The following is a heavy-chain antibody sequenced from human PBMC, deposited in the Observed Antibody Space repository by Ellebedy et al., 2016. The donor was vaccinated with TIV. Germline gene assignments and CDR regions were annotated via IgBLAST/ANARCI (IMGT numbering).Heavy chain of an antibody. CDR1: GYTFTGYY. CDR2: INPNSGGT. Sequence: ASVKVSXXASGYTFTGYYMHWVRQAPGQGLEWMGWINPNSGGTNYAQKFQGRVTMTRDTSISTAYMELSRLRSDDTAVYYCARGGYDSYYYYYYMDVWGKGTTVTVSS. CDR3: ARGGYDSYYYYYYMDV. D-gene: IGHD5-12*01. J-gene: IGHJ6*03. V-gene: IGHV1-2*02.